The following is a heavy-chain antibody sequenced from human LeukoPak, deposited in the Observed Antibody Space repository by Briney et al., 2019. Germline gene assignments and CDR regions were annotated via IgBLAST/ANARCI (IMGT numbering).Heavy chain of an antibody. CDR1: GFTFSSYW. CDR2: IKQDGSEK. D-gene: IGHD4-23*01. J-gene: IGHJ1*01. Sequence: GGSLRLSCAASGFTFSSYWMSWVRQAPGKGLEWVANIKQDGSEKYYVDSVKGRFTISRDNAKNSLYLQMNSLRAEDTAVYYCARGGTVASAEYFQHWGQGTLVTDSS. CDR3: ARGGTVASAEYFQH. V-gene: IGHV3-7*04.